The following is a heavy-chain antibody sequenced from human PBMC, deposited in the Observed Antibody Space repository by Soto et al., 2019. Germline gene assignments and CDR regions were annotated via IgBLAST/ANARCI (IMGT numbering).Heavy chain of an antibody. CDR3: ARESELYSSSSQSEFDY. D-gene: IGHD6-6*01. V-gene: IGHV3-9*01. Sequence: GGSLRLSCAASGFTFDDYAMHWVRQAPGKGLEWVSGISWNSGSIGYADSVKGRFTISRDNAKNSLYLQMNSLRAEDTAVYYCARESELYSSSSQSEFDYWGQGTLVTVSS. CDR1: GFTFDDYA. J-gene: IGHJ4*02. CDR2: ISWNSGSI.